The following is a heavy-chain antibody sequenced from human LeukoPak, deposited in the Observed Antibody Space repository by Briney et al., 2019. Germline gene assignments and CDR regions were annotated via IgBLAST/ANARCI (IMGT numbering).Heavy chain of an antibody. CDR3: ARGIPSYDFPGRVDWFDP. CDR2: ISAYNGNT. J-gene: IGHJ5*02. CDR1: DYTFTSYG. D-gene: IGHD3-3*01. V-gene: IGHV1-18*01. Sequence: GASVKVSCKASDYTFTSYGISWVRQAPGQGLEWMGWISAYNGNTSYAQKFQGRVTMTRNTSISTAYMELSSLRSDDTAVYYCARGIPSYDFPGRVDWFDPWGQGTLVTVSS.